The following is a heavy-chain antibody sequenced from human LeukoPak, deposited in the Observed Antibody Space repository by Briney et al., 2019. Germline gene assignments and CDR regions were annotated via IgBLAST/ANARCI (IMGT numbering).Heavy chain of an antibody. J-gene: IGHJ4*02. D-gene: IGHD3-10*01. CDR2: IRYDGSNK. CDR1: GFTFSSYG. Sequence: GGSLRLSCAASGFTFSSYGMHWVRQAPGKGLEWVAFIRYDGSNKYYADSVKGRFTISRDNSKNTLYLQMNSLRAEDTAVYYCAKYYGSGSSLTAYFDYWGQGTLVTVSS. CDR3: AKYYGSGSSLTAYFDY. V-gene: IGHV3-30*02.